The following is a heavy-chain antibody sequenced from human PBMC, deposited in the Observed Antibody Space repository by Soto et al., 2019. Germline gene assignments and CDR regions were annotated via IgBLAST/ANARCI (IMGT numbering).Heavy chain of an antibody. CDR3: ARSNIVVVPAAMNPNNWFDP. V-gene: IGHV1-46*01. J-gene: IGHJ5*02. Sequence: ASVKVSCTASGYTFTSYYMHWVRQAPGQGLEWMGIINPSGGSTSYAQKFQGRVTMTRDKSTSTAYMELSSLRSEDTAVYYCARSNIVVVPAAMNPNNWFDPWGQGTLVTVSS. CDR1: GYTFTSYY. CDR2: INPSGGST. D-gene: IGHD2-2*01.